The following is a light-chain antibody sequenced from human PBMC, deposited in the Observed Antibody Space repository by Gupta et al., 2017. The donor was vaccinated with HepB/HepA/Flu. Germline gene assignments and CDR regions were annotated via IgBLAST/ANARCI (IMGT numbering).Light chain of an antibody. V-gene: IGLV2-14*03. J-gene: IGLJ1*01. Sequence: QCDLTQPASVSGSPGQSITISCTGTSSDVGGYNYVSWYQQHPGKAPKFIISDVSNRPSGVSNRFSGSKSGNTASLTISGLQAEDEADYFCGSYTTSTTLGVFGTGTKVTVL. CDR3: GSYTTSTTLGV. CDR1: SSDVGGYNY. CDR2: DVS.